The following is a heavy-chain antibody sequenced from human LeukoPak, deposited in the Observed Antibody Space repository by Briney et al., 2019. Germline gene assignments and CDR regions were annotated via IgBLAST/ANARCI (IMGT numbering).Heavy chain of an antibody. D-gene: IGHD3-3*01. J-gene: IGHJ4*02. V-gene: IGHV4-34*01. Sequence: SETLSLTCAVYGGSFSGYYWSWIRQPPGKGLEWIGEINHSGSTNYNPSLKSRVTISVDTSKNQFSLKLSSVTAADTAVYYCARWSGCLDYWAREPWSPSPQ. CDR1: GGSFSGYY. CDR2: INHSGST. CDR3: ARWSGCLDY.